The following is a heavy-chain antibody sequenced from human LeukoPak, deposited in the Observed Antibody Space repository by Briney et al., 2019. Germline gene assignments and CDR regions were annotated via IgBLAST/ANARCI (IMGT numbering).Heavy chain of an antibody. CDR3: ARDRPGIAVAGDAFDI. CDR2: LYNRGSS. J-gene: IGHJ3*02. V-gene: IGHV4-59*01. D-gene: IGHD6-19*01. Sequence: SETLSLTCTVSGGSISSYYWSWIRQPPGKGLEWIGYLYNRGSSNYNPSLKSRVTISVDTSKNQFSLKLRSVTAADTAVYYCARDRPGIAVAGDAFDIWGQGTVVTASS. CDR1: GGSISSYY.